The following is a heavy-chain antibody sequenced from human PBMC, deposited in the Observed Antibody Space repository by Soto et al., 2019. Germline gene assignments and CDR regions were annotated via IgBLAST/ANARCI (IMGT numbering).Heavy chain of an antibody. V-gene: IGHV3-30-3*01. CDR3: ARDFDYSNYYYYGMDV. CDR2: ISYDGSNK. J-gene: IGHJ6*02. D-gene: IGHD4-4*01. CDR1: GFTFSSYA. Sequence: QVPLVESGGGVVQPGRSLRLSCAASGFTFSSYAMHWVRQAPGKGLEWVAVISYDGSNKYYADSVKGRFTISRDNSKNTLYLQMNSLRAEDTAVYYCARDFDYSNYYYYGMDVWGQGTTVTVSS.